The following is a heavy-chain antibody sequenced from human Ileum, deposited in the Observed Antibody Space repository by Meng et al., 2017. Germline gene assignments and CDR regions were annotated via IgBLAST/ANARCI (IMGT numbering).Heavy chain of an antibody. Sequence: QVQLQESGPGLVKPSQTLSLTFSVSNGSLTNVNNYWNWIRQAPGQALEHIGYIYYAGSSYATPSLKSRVTMSIDTSTNQFSLRLDSVTAADTAVYYCAREFYVDTAMVIDSWGPGALVTVSS. CDR1: NGSLTNVNNY. D-gene: IGHD5-18*01. V-gene: IGHV4-30-4*01. CDR3: AREFYVDTAMVIDS. CDR2: IYYAGSS. J-gene: IGHJ4*02.